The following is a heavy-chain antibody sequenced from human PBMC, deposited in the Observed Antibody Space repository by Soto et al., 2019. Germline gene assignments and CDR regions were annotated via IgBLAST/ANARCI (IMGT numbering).Heavy chain of an antibody. CDR3: ARSYCSSTSCYTGWFDP. J-gene: IGHJ5*02. CDR1: GGSISSSNW. Sequence: SETLSLTCAVSGGSISSSNWWSWVRQPPGKGLEWIEEIYHSGSTNYNPSLKSRVTISVDKSKNQFSLKLSSVTAADTAVYYCARSYCSSTSCYTGWFDPWGQGTLVTVSS. D-gene: IGHD2-2*02. CDR2: IYHSGST. V-gene: IGHV4-4*02.